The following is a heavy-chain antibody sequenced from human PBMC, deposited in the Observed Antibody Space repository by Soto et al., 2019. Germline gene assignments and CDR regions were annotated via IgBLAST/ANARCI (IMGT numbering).Heavy chain of an antibody. Sequence: GGSLRLSCAASGFTFSSYAMHWVRQAPGKGLEWVAVISYDGSNKYYADSVKGRFTISRDNSKNTLYLQMNSLRAEDTAVYYCARDPGITGTSAAYYGMDVWCPGTTVTVSS. J-gene: IGHJ6*02. CDR3: ARDPGITGTSAAYYGMDV. CDR1: GFTFSSYA. V-gene: IGHV3-30-3*01. CDR2: ISYDGSNK. D-gene: IGHD1-20*01.